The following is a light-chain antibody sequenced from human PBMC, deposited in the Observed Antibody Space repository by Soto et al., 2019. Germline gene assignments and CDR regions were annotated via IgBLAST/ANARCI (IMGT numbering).Light chain of an antibody. J-gene: IGLJ1*01. Sequence: SALTQPASVPGSPGQAITISCTGTSSDVGGYSRVSWYQHHPGKAPKLMIYEVSDRPSGVSNRFSGSKSGNTASLTISGLQAEDEADYYCNSYTSSNTRVFGTGTKVTVL. CDR3: NSYTSSNTRV. CDR2: EVS. CDR1: SSDVGGYSR. V-gene: IGLV2-14*01.